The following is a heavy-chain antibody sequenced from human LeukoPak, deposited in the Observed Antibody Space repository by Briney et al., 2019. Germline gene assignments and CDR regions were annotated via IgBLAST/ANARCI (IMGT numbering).Heavy chain of an antibody. CDR3: ASFGVPAALDYYYMDV. J-gene: IGHJ6*03. Sequence: SETLSLTCTVSGGSISSYYWSWIRQPPGKGLEWIGYIYYSGSTNYNPSLKSRVTISVDTSKNHFSLKLSSVTAADTAVYYCASFGVPAALDYYYMDVWGKGTTVTVSS. D-gene: IGHD2-2*01. CDR1: GGSISSYY. V-gene: IGHV4-59*01. CDR2: IYYSGST.